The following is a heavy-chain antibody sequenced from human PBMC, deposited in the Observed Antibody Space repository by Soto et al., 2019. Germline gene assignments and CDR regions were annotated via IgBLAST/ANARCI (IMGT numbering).Heavy chain of an antibody. J-gene: IGHJ3*02. Sequence: AAVKVSCKASGYTFTSYGISWVRQAPGQGLEWMGWISAYNGNTNYAQKLQGRVTMTTDTSTSTAYMELRSLRSDDTAVYYCARTMIVVVNDAFDIWGQGTMVTVSS. CDR2: ISAYNGNT. CDR1: GYTFTSYG. V-gene: IGHV1-18*01. D-gene: IGHD3-22*01. CDR3: ARTMIVVVNDAFDI.